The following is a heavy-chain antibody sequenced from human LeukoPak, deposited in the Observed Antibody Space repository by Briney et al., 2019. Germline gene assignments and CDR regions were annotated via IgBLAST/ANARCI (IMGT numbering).Heavy chain of an antibody. CDR1: GFTFTSSA. J-gene: IGHJ1*01. D-gene: IGHD1-14*01. Sequence: PRASVKVSCKASGFTFTSSAMQWVRQARGQRLEWIGWIVVGSGNRNYAQKFQERVSITRDMSTGTAYMGLSSLRSEDTAVYFCAAGTSGRPEYFQHWGQGTLVTVSS. V-gene: IGHV1-58*02. CDR3: AAGTSGRPEYFQH. CDR2: IVVGSGNR.